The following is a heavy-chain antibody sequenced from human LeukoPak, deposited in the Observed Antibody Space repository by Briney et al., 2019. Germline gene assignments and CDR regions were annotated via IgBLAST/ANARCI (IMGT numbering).Heavy chain of an antibody. D-gene: IGHD3-10*01. V-gene: IGHV1-2*02. CDR1: GYTFTGYF. J-gene: IGHJ4*02. Sequence: ASVKVSCKASGYTFTGYFMHWVRQAPGQGLEWMGWINPNSGGTNYAQKFQGRVTMTRDTSISTAYMELSRLTSDDTAVYFCARDEGRGGDLGYWGQGTLVSVSS. CDR2: INPNSGGT. CDR3: ARDEGRGGDLGY.